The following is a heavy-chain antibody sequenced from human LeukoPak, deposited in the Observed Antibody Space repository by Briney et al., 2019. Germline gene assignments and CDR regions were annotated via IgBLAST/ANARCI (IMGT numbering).Heavy chain of an antibody. J-gene: IGHJ4*02. V-gene: IGHV3-30*18. D-gene: IGHD3-22*01. CDR3: AKLSHSSGDDY. Sequence: PGGSLRLSCAASGFTFTNSGMHWVRQAPGKGLEWVAVISYDGSNKYYADSVKGRFTISRDNSKKTLSLQMISLRPEDTAVYYCAKLSHSSGDDYWGQGTVVTVSS. CDR1: GFTFTNSG. CDR2: ISYDGSNK.